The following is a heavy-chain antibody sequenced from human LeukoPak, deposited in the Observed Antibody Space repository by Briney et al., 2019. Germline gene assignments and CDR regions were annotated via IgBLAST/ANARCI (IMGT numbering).Heavy chain of an antibody. CDR3: ARVMGSESYYDSSGYYDY. CDR1: GGTFSSYA. J-gene: IGHJ4*02. CDR2: IIPIFGTA. Sequence: SVKVSCKASGGTFSSYAISWVRQAPGQGLEWMEGIIPIFGTANYAQKFQGRVTITTDESTSTAYMELSILRSEDTAVYYCARVMGSESYYDSSGYYDYWGQGTLVTVSS. V-gene: IGHV1-69*05. D-gene: IGHD3-22*01.